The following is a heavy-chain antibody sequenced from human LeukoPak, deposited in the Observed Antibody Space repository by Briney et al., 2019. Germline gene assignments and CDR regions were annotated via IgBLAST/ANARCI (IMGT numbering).Heavy chain of an antibody. CDR2: ISSSSSYI. Sequence: GGSLRLSCAASGFTFSSYSMNWVRQAPGKGLEWVSSISSSSSYIYYADSVKGRFTISRDNAKNSLYLQMNSLRAEDTAVYYCAKSPVTTGLDFWGQGTLVTVSS. V-gene: IGHV3-21*01. D-gene: IGHD1/OR15-1a*01. CDR3: AKSPVTTGLDF. CDR1: GFTFSSYS. J-gene: IGHJ4*02.